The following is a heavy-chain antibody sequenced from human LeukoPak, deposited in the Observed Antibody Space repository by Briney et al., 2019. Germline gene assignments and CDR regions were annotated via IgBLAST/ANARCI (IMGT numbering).Heavy chain of an antibody. CDR2: IYTSGST. J-gene: IGHJ6*02. V-gene: IGHV4-4*07. Sequence: PSETLSLTCTVSGGSISSYYWSWIRQPAGKGLEWIGRIYTSGSTNYNPSLKSRVTISVDTSKNQFSLKLSSVTAADTAVYYCARGYYYDSSGLRYGMDVWGQGTTVTVSS. CDR3: ARGYYYDSSGLRYGMDV. CDR1: GGSISSYY. D-gene: IGHD3-22*01.